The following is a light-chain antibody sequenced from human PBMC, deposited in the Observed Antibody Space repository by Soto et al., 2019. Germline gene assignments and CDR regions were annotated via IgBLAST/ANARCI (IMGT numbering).Light chain of an antibody. Sequence: DIQMTQSPSTLAASVGDRVTITCRASQSLSGWLAWYQQKPGKAPKVLIYKASSLESGVPSRFSGGGSGTEFTLTISSLQPDDVATYYCQQCNSYPFTFGQGTKLEI. CDR2: KAS. J-gene: IGKJ2*01. V-gene: IGKV1-5*03. CDR3: QQCNSYPFT. CDR1: QSLSGW.